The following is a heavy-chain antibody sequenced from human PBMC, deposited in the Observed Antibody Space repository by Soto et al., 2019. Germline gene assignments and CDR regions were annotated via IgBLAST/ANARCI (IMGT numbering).Heavy chain of an antibody. J-gene: IGHJ4*02. CDR1: GFSFSSYT. D-gene: IGHD4-17*01. Sequence: EVQLVESGGGLVRPGGSLRLSCAASGFSFSSYTMTWVRQAPGKGLEWVSSITTTSDYIYYADSVKGRFTISRDDAKNSLYLRMNSLRGDDTAVYYCARAATVVTRLLDYWGQGTWVTVSS. CDR2: ITTTSDYI. CDR3: ARAATVVTRLLDY. V-gene: IGHV3-21*01.